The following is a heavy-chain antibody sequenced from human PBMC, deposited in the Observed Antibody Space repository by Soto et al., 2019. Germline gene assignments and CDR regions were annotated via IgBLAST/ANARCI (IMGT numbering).Heavy chain of an antibody. CDR2: IIPFIGAP. J-gene: IGHJ6*02. Sequence: QVQLVQSGAEVNKPGSSVKVSCRASGGTFNTYSFGWLRQAPGQGLQWMGSIIPFIGAPNYAQNFQDRVTITADESTTTAYMELSGLKSEDTAVYFCARGGDSSSLRAFYSYGFDVWGQGTSVTVSS. D-gene: IGHD6-6*01. V-gene: IGHV1-69*18. CDR3: ARGGDSSSLRAFYSYGFDV. CDR1: GGTFNTYS.